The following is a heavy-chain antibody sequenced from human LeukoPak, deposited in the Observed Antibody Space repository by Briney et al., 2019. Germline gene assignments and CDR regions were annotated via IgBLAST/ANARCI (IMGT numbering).Heavy chain of an antibody. J-gene: IGHJ3*01. CDR2: IHYSGTT. D-gene: IGHD6-19*01. Sequence: PSETLSLTCTVSGGSISSYYWSWIRQPPGKRLDWMAYIHYSGTTNYNPSLRSRVTISVDTSKNKFSLKLSSVTAADTVVYYCARDSSGWNDAFDVWGQGTMVTVSS. V-gene: IGHV4-59*01. CDR3: ARDSSGWNDAFDV. CDR1: GGSISSYY.